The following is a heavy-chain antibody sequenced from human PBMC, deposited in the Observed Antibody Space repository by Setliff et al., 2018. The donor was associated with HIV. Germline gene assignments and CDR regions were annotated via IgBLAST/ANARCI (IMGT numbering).Heavy chain of an antibody. CDR1: GYTFTSYG. CDR2: ISAYSGNT. J-gene: IGHJ3*01. D-gene: IGHD3-10*01. Sequence: ASVKVSCKASGYTFTSYGISWVRQAPGQGLEWMGWISAYSGNTNYAQKIQGRVTMTRDTSRKTAYMELKRLTSDDTAVYYCARDLNFGEARNFILDAFGFWGQGTMVTVSS. V-gene: IGHV1-18*01. CDR3: ARDLNFGEARNFILDAFGF.